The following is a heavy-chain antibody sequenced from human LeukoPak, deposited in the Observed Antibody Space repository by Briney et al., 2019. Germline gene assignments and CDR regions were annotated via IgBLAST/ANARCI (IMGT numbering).Heavy chain of an antibody. CDR3: VRDLGEWEQVRGIFYDY. CDR2: FNPSGAST. J-gene: IGHJ4*02. CDR1: GYTFTGYY. V-gene: IGHV1-46*01. D-gene: IGHD1-26*01. Sequence: GASVKVSCKASGYTFTGYYIHWVRQAPGRGLEWMGIFNPSGASTTYAQKFQGRVAMTRDTSTSTAYMELRSLRSDDTAVYYCVRDLGEWEQVRGIFYDYWGQGTLVTVSS.